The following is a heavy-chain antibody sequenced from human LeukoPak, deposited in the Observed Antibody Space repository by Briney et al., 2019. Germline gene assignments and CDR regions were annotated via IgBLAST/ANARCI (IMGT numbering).Heavy chain of an antibody. CDR3: ARDRSSSLDAFDI. CDR2: INPNSGGT. Sequence: ASVKVSCKASGGTFSSYAISWVRQAPGQGLEWMGWINPNSGGTNYAQKFQGRVTMTRDTSISTAYMELSRLRSDDTAVYYCARDRSSSLDAFDIWGQGTMVTVSS. J-gene: IGHJ3*02. D-gene: IGHD6-13*01. V-gene: IGHV1-2*02. CDR1: GGTFSSYA.